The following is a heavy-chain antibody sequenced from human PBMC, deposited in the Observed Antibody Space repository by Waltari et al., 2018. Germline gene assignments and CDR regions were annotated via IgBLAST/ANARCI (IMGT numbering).Heavy chain of an antibody. D-gene: IGHD3-10*01. CDR3: ARGRFTMVRGVTKMLDY. CDR1: GGSFSGYY. V-gene: IGHV4-34*01. CDR2: INHSGST. Sequence: QVQLQQWGAGLLKPSETLSLTCAVYGGSFSGYYWSWIRQPPGKGLEWIGEINHSGSTNYNPSLKSRVTISVDTSKNQFSLKLSSVTAADTAVYYCARGRFTMVRGVTKMLDYWGQGTLVTVSS. J-gene: IGHJ4*02.